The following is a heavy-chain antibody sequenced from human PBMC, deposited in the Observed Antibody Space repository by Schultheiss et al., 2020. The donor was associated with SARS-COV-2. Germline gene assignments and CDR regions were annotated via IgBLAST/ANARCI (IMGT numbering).Heavy chain of an antibody. D-gene: IGHD4-17*01. Sequence: GESLKISCAASGFTFSSYAMSWVRQAPGKGLEWVSAISGSGGSTYYADSVKGRFTISRDNSKNTLYLQMNSLRAEDTALYYCAKDFNYGDSRFTSGDAFDIWGQGTMVTVSS. V-gene: IGHV3-23*01. CDR2: ISGSGGST. J-gene: IGHJ3*02. CDR1: GFTFSSYA. CDR3: AKDFNYGDSRFTSGDAFDI.